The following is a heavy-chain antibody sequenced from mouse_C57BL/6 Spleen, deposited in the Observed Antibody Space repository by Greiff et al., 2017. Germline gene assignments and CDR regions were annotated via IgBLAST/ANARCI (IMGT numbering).Heavy chain of an antibody. Sequence: VQLQQSGAELVRPGASVKLSCTASGFNIKDDYMHWVKQRPEQGLEWIGWIDPENGDTEYDSKFQGKATITADTSSNTAYLQLSSLTSEDTAVYYCRGGLRQDYAMDYWGQGTSVTVSS. D-gene: IGHD2-4*01. CDR3: RGGLRQDYAMDY. V-gene: IGHV14-4*01. CDR1: GFNIKDDY. J-gene: IGHJ4*01. CDR2: IDPENGDT.